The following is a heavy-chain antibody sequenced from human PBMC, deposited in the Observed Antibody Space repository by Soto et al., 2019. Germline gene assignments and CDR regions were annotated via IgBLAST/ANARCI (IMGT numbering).Heavy chain of an antibody. D-gene: IGHD2-2*01. CDR3: ARDLRAWEYQLPSRYYGMDV. V-gene: IGHV3-33*08. CDR1: GFTFSSYG. CDR2: IWYDGSNK. J-gene: IGHJ6*02. Sequence: PGGSLRLSCAASGFTFSSYGMHWVRQAPGKGLEWVAVIWYDGSNKYYADSVKGRFTISRDNSKNTLYLQMNSLRAEDTAVYYCARDLRAWEYQLPSRYYGMDVWGQGTTVTV.